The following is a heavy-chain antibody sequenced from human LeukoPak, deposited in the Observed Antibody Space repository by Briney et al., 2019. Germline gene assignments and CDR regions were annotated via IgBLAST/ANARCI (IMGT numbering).Heavy chain of an antibody. J-gene: IGHJ4*02. CDR1: GFTFSSYA. CDR2: ISGSGGST. V-gene: IGHV3-23*01. CDR3: AKDLRLGELSLFGGFDY. Sequence: GGPLRLSCAASGFTFSSYAMSWVRQAPGKGLEWVSAISGSGGSTYYADSVKGRFTISRDNSKNTLYLQMNSLRAEDTAVYYCAKDLRLGELSLFGGFDYWGQGTLVTVSS. D-gene: IGHD3-16*02.